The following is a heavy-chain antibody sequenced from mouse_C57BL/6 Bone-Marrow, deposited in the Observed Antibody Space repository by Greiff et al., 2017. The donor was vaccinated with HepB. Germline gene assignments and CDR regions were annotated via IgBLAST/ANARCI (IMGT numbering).Heavy chain of an antibody. V-gene: IGHV5-12*01. CDR1: GFTFSDYY. D-gene: IGHD2-4*01. CDR2: ISNGGGST. J-gene: IGHJ1*03. CDR3: ARHPPIYYDYDRYFDV. Sequence: EVQLVESGGGLVQPGGSLKLSCAASGFTFSDYYMYWVRQTPEKRLEWVAYISNGGGSTYYPDTVKGRFTISSDNAKNTLYLQMSRLKSEDTAMYYCARHPPIYYDYDRYFDVWGTGTTVTVSS.